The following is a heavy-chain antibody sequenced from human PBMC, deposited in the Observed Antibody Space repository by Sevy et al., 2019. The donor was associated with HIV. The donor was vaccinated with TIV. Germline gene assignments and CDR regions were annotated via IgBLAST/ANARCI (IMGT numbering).Heavy chain of an antibody. CDR3: AREGYYYDSSGYYSFDY. CDR2: NSSSSSTI. J-gene: IGHJ4*02. V-gene: IGHV3-48*02. Sequence: GGSLRLSCAASGFTFSSYSMNWVRQAPGKGLEWVSCNSSSSSTIYYADSVKGRFTISRDNAKNSLYLQMNSLRDEDTAVYYCAREGYYYDSSGYYSFDYWGQGTLVTVSS. CDR1: GFTFSSYS. D-gene: IGHD3-22*01.